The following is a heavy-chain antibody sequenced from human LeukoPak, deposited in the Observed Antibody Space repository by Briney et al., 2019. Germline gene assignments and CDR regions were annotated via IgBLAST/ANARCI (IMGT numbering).Heavy chain of an antibody. Sequence: SETLSLTCTASGGSISSYYWSWIRQPAGKGLEWIGRIYTSGSTNYNPSLKSRVTMSVDTSKNQFSLKLSSVTAADTAVYYCARDRGSSYEDAFDIWGRGTMVTVSS. CDR3: ARDRGSSYEDAFDI. CDR2: IYTSGST. V-gene: IGHV4-4*07. CDR1: GGSISSYY. J-gene: IGHJ3*02. D-gene: IGHD1-26*01.